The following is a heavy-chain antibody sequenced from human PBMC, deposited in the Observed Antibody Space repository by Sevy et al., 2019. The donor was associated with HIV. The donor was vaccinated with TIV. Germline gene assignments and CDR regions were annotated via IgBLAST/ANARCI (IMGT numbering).Heavy chain of an antibody. Sequence: GGSLRLSCAASGFTVSTNYISWVRQAPGKGLEWVSVIYSGGTTYSAESVKGRFIISRDKSKNTLHRQMNSLRGEDTAVYYCVRDLGRYSYGTYWGQGTLVTVSS. CDR2: IYSGGTT. CDR1: GFTVSTNY. V-gene: IGHV3-66*01. CDR3: VRDLGRYSYGTY. J-gene: IGHJ4*02. D-gene: IGHD5-18*01.